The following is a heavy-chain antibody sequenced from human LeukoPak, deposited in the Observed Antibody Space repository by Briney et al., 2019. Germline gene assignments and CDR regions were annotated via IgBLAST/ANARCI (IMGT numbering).Heavy chain of an antibody. V-gene: IGHV3-23*01. Sequence: GGSLRLSCAASGFTFSSYAMSWVRQAPGKGLEWVSAITSSGGSTYYADSVKGRFTISRDNSKNTLYLQMNSLRAEDTAVYYCAKPIGEMNYYYYMDVWGKGTTVTISS. CDR3: AKPIGEMNYYYYMDV. D-gene: IGHD5-24*01. CDR1: GFTFSSYA. J-gene: IGHJ6*03. CDR2: ITSSGGST.